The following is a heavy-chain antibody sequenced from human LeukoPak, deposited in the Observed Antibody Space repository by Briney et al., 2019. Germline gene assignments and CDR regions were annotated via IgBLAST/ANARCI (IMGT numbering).Heavy chain of an antibody. D-gene: IGHD5-12*01. V-gene: IGHV3-11*01. Sequence: GGSLRLSCAASGFTFSDYNMSWIRQAPGKGLEWVSYISSSGSTIYYADSVKGRFTISRDNAKNSLYLQMNSLRAEDTAVYYCAREGGSGYDPYYYYGMDVWGQGTTVTVSS. CDR3: AREGGSGYDPYYYYGMDV. CDR1: GFTFSDYN. J-gene: IGHJ6*02. CDR2: ISSSGSTI.